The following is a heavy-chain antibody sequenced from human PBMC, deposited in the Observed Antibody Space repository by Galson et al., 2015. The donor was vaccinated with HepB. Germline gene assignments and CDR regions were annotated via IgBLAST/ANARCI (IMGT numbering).Heavy chain of an antibody. D-gene: IGHD1-26*01. CDR2: INSDGQST. CDR3: ARSGDRGDRAVFVF. V-gene: IGHV3-74*01. J-gene: IGHJ4*02. CDR1: GFTFSTNW. Sequence: SLRLSCAASGFTFSTNWMHWVRQAPGKGLLWVSSINSDGQSTNSADSVKGRFTISRDNAKNTLFLQMNSLRAEDTAVYYCARSGDRGDRAVFVFWGQGTLVTVSS.